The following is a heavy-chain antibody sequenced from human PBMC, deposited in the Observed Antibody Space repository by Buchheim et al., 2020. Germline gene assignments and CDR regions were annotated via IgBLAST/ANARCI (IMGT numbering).Heavy chain of an antibody. Sequence: QVQLVESGGGLVKPGGSLRLSCAASGFTFSGYQMSWIRQAPGKGLEWLSYISRDGDTIHYADSVKGRFTISRDNAKSSLFLQMDSLTVEDTAVYYCVRDITVPGDTYYFHYWGQGTL. CDR2: ISRDGDTI. CDR1: GFTFSGYQ. J-gene: IGHJ4*02. CDR3: VRDITVPGDTYYFHY. V-gene: IGHV3-11*01. D-gene: IGHD7-27*01.